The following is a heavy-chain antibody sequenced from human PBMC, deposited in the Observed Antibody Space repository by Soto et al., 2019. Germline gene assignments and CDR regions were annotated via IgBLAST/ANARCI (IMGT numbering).Heavy chain of an antibody. CDR3: ARGTNWFDP. J-gene: IGHJ5*02. CDR2: IKQDGSET. CDR1: GSPFCTYW. V-gene: IGHV3-7*03. Sequence: GGSLRLSCEASGSPFCTYWMTWVRQAPGKGLAWVANIKQDGSETFYVDSVKGRFTISRDNANNLLYLQMNSLRAADTAVYYCARGTNWFDPWGQGTLVTVSS.